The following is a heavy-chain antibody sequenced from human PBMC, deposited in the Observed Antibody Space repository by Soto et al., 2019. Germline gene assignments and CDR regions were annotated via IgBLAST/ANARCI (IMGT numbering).Heavy chain of an antibody. V-gene: IGHV4-39*01. D-gene: IGHD3-22*01. J-gene: IGHJ4*02. CDR3: ARPMFINYYDSSGYLPFDY. Sequence: PSETLSLTWTVSGGSISSSSYYWGWIRQPPGKGLEWIGSIYYSGSTYYNPSLKSRVTISVDTSKNQFSLKLSSVTAADTAVYYCARPMFINYYDSSGYLPFDYWGQGTLVTAS. CDR1: GGSISSSSYY. CDR2: IYYSGST.